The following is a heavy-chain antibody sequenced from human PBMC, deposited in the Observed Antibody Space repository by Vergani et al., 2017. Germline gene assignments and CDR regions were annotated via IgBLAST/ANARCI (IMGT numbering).Heavy chain of an antibody. CDR2: IIPILGIA. V-gene: IGHV1-69*02. Sequence: QVQLVQSGAEVKKPGSSVKVSCKASGGTFSSYTISWVRQAPGQGLEWMGRIIPILGIANYAQKFQGRVTITADKSTSTAYMELSSLRSEDTAVYYCASHQLLSGXFDPWGQGTLVTVSS. CDR3: ASHQLLSGXFDP. D-gene: IGHD2-2*01. J-gene: IGHJ5*02. CDR1: GGTFSSYT.